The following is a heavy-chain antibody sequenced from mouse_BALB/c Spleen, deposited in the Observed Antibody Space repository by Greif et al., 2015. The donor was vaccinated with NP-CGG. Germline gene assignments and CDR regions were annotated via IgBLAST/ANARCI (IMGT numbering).Heavy chain of an antibody. J-gene: IGHJ4*01. CDR1: GYTFTSYY. Sequence: QVQLKESGAELVKPGASVKLSCKASGYTFTSYYMYWVKQRPGQGLEWIGEINPSNGGTNFNEKFKSKATLTVDKSSSTAYMQLSSLTSEVSAVYYCTRSGELTFYYYAMDHWGQGTSVTVSS. CDR2: INPSNGGT. CDR3: TRSGELTFYYYAMDH. V-gene: IGHV1S81*02. D-gene: IGHD4-1*01.